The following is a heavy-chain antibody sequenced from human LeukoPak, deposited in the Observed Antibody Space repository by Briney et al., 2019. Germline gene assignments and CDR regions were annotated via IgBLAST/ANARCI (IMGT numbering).Heavy chain of an antibody. D-gene: IGHD1-26*01. J-gene: IGHJ3*02. CDR3: AGSGSQAFDI. CDR2: IKQDGSEK. Sequence: AGGSLRLSCAASAFTFSTSWMNWVRQPPGKGLEWVANIKQDGSEKYYVDSVKGRFTISRDNAKNSLYLQMNSLRAEDTAVYYCAGSGSQAFDIWGQGTMVTVSS. CDR1: AFTFSTSW. V-gene: IGHV3-7*05.